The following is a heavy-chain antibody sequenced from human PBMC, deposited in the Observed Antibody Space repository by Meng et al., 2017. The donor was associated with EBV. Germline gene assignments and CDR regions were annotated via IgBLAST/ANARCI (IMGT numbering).Heavy chain of an antibody. CDR3: ARAEIAAAGRLDY. J-gene: IGHJ4*02. Sequence: QVQLVLSGSGVKKPGSSVKVSCKASGGTFSSYANSWVRQAPGQGLEWMGGIIPIFGTANYAQKFQGRVTITADKSTSTAYMELSSLRSEDTAAYYCARAEIAAAGRLDYWGQGTLVTVSS. CDR2: IIPIFGTA. D-gene: IGHD6-13*01. V-gene: IGHV1-69*06. CDR1: GGTFSSYA.